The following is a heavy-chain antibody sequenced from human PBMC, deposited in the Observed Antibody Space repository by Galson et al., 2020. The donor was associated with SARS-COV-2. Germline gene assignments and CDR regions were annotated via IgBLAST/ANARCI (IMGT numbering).Heavy chain of an antibody. D-gene: IGHD3-16*01. CDR1: ISSGGYS. Sequence: ISSGGYSWSWIRQPPGKGLEWIWYISHSGSTYYNPSLKSRVTISVDRSKNQFSLKLSSVTAADTAVYYCARDGAHDACDIWGKGTMVTGSS. V-gene: IGHV4-30-2*01. CDR2: ISHSGST. CDR3: ARDGAHDACDI. J-gene: IGHJ3*02.